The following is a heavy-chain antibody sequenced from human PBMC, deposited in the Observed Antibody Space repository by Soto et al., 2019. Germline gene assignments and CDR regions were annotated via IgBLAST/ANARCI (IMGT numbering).Heavy chain of an antibody. CDR2: IYYSGST. D-gene: IGHD3-16*01. CDR3: AREGGGSRYAFDI. J-gene: IGHJ3*02. V-gene: IGHV4-59*01. CDR1: GGSISRYY. Sequence: RSLTCTVSGGSISRYYWSWIRQPPGKGLEWIGYIYYSGSTNYNPSLKRRVTISVDTSNNQFSLKLSYVTAAATAVYYCAREGGGSRYAFDIWGQGTMVTVSS.